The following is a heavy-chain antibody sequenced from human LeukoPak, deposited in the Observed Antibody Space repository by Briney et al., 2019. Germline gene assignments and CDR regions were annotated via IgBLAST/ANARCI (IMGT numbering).Heavy chain of an antibody. CDR1: GFTFSNAW. Sequence: GGSLRLSCAASGFTFSNAWMSWVRQAPGKGLEWVGRIKSKTDGGTTDYAAPVKGRFTISRDDSKNTLYLQMNSLKTEDTAVYYCTTDRECCSSTSCYNWFDLWGQGTLVTVSS. D-gene: IGHD2-2*01. J-gene: IGHJ5*02. V-gene: IGHV3-15*01. CDR2: IKSKTDGGTT. CDR3: TTDRECCSSTSCYNWFDL.